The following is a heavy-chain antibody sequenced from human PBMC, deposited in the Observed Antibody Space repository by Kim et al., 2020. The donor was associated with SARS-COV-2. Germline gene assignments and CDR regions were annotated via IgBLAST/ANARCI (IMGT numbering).Heavy chain of an antibody. V-gene: IGHV3-30*18. Sequence: GGSLRLSCAASGFTFSSYGMHWVRQAPGKGLEWVAVISYDGSNKYYADSVKGRFTISRDNSKNTLYLQMNSLRAEDTAVYYCAKLRFAHYYGSGSYYKAQYYYVGMSVCRQGTTVTVS. J-gene: IGHJ6*02. CDR1: GFTFSSYG. D-gene: IGHD3-10*01. CDR2: ISYDGSNK. CDR3: AKLRFAHYYGSGSYYKAQYYYVGMSV.